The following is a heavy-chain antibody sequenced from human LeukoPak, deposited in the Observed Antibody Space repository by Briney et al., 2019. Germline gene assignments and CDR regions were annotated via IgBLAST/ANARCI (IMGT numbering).Heavy chain of an antibody. Sequence: ASVKVSCKASGYTFSNFGISWVRQAPGQGLEWMGRISAYNGNTNYAQKLQGRVTMTTDTSTSTAYMELRSLRSDDTAVYYCASGSSGTLSQDYYYMDVWGKGTTVPVSS. J-gene: IGHJ6*03. D-gene: IGHD6-19*01. CDR3: ASGSSGTLSQDYYYMDV. V-gene: IGHV1-18*01. CDR2: ISAYNGNT. CDR1: GYTFSNFG.